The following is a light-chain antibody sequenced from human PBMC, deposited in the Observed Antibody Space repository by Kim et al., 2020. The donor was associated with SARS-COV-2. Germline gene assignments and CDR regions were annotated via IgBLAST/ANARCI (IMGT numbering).Light chain of an antibody. V-gene: IGLV1-36*01. CDR1: GSNIGNNA. CDR3: AAWDAFLNAVV. CDR2: YDD. Sequence: QMVTIAWSGSGSNIGNNAVSWYQHVPGKAPKLLIYYDDLVPSGGSDRFSGSKSGTSASLAISGLQSDDEGHYYCAAWDAFLNAVVFGGGTQLTVL. J-gene: IGLJ2*01.